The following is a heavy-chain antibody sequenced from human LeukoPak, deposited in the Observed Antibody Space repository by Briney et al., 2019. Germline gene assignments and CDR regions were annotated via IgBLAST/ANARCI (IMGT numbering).Heavy chain of an antibody. J-gene: IGHJ6*03. Sequence: SETLSLTCAVYGGSFSGYYWSWIRQPPGKGLVWIGEINHSGSTNYNPSLKSRVTISVDTSKNQFSLKLSSVTAADTAVYYCARGSPYDFWSGYLNYYYYYYMDVWGKGTTVTVSS. D-gene: IGHD3-3*01. V-gene: IGHV4-34*01. CDR3: ARGSPYDFWSGYLNYYYYYYMDV. CDR2: INHSGST. CDR1: GGSFSGYY.